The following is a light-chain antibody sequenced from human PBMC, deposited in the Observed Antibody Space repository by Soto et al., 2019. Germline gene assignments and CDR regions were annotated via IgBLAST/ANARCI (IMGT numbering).Light chain of an antibody. CDR2: GAS. CDR1: QSVSSN. CDR3: QQYASSPT. J-gene: IGKJ4*01. V-gene: IGKV3-20*01. Sequence: EIVMTQSPGTVSVSPGERATLSCRASQSVSSNLAWYQQKPGQAPRLLIYGASSRATGIPDRFSGSGSGTDFTLTISRLEPEDFAVYYCQQYASSPTFGGGTKVDIK.